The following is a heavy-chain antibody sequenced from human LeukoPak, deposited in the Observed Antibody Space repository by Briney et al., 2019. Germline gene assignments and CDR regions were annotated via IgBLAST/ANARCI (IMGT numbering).Heavy chain of an antibody. J-gene: IGHJ6*03. CDR3: ARILSYESYFYYYMDV. V-gene: IGHV4-38-2*02. CDR1: SYSISSGYY. Sequence: SETLSLTCTVSSYSISSGYYWGWIRQTPGKGLEWIGSIYHSGITSYNPSLKSRVTISVDTSKNQFSLNLSSVTAADTAVYYCARILSYESYFYYYMDVWGKGTTVTISS. D-gene: IGHD3-16*01. CDR2: IYHSGIT.